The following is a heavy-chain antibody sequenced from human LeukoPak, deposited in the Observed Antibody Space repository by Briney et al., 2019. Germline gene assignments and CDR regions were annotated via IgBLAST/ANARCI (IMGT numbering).Heavy chain of an antibody. CDR3: ARGRYYDFWSGPIYRDV. J-gene: IGHJ6*03. Sequence: PSETLSLTCTVSGGSINSYYWSWIRQPPGKGLEWIGEINHSGSTNYNPSLKSRVTISVDTSKNQFSLKLSSVTAADTAVYYCARGRYYDFWSGPIYRDVWGKGTTVTVSS. D-gene: IGHD3-3*01. CDR1: GGSINSYY. V-gene: IGHV4-34*01. CDR2: INHSGST.